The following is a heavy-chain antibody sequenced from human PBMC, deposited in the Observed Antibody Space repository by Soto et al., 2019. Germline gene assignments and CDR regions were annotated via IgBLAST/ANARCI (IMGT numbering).Heavy chain of an antibody. V-gene: IGHV4-30-2*01. CDR3: ARGNIYGDYYYYYAMDV. J-gene: IGHJ6*02. CDR2: IYHSGST. Sequence: PSETLSLTCVVSGGSISSGDYSWSWIRQPPGKGLEWIGYIYHSGSTYYNPSLKGRVTISVDRSKNQFSLKLSSVTAADTALYYCARGNIYGDYYYYYAMDVWGQGTTVTVSS. CDR1: GGSISSGDYS. D-gene: IGHD4-17*01.